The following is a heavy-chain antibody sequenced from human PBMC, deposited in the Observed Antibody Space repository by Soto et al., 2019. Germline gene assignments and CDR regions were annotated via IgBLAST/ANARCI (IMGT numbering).Heavy chain of an antibody. CDR2: IRGSGGST. Sequence: GGSLRLSCAASGFTFSSYAMSWVRQAPGKGLEWVSAIRGSGGSTYYADSVKGRFTISRDNSKNTLYLQMNSLRAEDTAVYYCAKDRAAVAATPANDAFDIWGQGTMVTVSS. V-gene: IGHV3-23*01. CDR3: AKDRAAVAATPANDAFDI. CDR1: GFTFSSYA. D-gene: IGHD6-19*01. J-gene: IGHJ3*02.